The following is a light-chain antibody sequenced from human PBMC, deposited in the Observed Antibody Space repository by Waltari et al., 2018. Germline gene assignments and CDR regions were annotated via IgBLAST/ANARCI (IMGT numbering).Light chain of an antibody. V-gene: IGLV3-21*04. CDR1: NIGGES. CDR2: DDS. J-gene: IGLJ1*01. CDR3: QVWGSGDLYV. Sequence: SHVLTQPPSVSVAPGETARITCGGHNIGGESVHWYQQKPGQAPVLVIWDDSDRPSGIPERFSGSNSGNSATLTISRVEVGDEADYYCQVWGSGDLYVFGPGTKVTVL.